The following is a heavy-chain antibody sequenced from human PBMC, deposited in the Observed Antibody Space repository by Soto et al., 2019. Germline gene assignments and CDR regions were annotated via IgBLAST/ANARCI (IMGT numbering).Heavy chain of an antibody. CDR2: IYYSGST. CDR1: GGSISSYY. Sequence: SETLSLTCTVSGGSISSYYWSWIRQPPGKGLEWIGYIYYSGSTNYNPSLKSRVTISVDTSKNQFSLKLSSVTAADTAVYYCARHGVTMVRGVIIHNWFDPWGQGTLVTVSS. J-gene: IGHJ5*02. V-gene: IGHV4-59*08. CDR3: ARHGVTMVRGVIIHNWFDP. D-gene: IGHD3-10*01.